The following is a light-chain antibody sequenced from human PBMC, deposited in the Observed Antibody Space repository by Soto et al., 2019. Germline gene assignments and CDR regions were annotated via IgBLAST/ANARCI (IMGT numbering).Light chain of an antibody. V-gene: IGLV1-44*01. CDR3: AAWDDTLSGPV. J-gene: IGLJ3*02. Sequence: QSVLTQPPSASGTPGQRVTISCSGSSSNIGNNTVNWYQQLPGTAPKLLIYGNNQRTSGVPNRFSGSKSGTSASLANSGLPSEDEADYFCAAWDDTLSGPVFGGGTKLTVL. CDR1: SSNIGNNT. CDR2: GNN.